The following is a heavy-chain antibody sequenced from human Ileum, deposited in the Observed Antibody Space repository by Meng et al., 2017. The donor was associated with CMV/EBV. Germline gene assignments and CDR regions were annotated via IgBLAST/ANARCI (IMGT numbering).Heavy chain of an antibody. V-gene: IGHV3-11*05. CDR1: GFTCSDYY. J-gene: IGHJ4*02. Sequence: QVELRGSGGGLFKPGGTLRLSCAVSGFTCSDYYMSWIRQAPGKGLEWVSYISSSSSSTNYAESVKGRFTISRDNAKNSLYLQMNSLRADDTAVYYCARDGDYIRPDYWGQGTLVTVSS. CDR2: ISSSSSST. CDR3: ARDGDYIRPDY. D-gene: IGHD4-11*01.